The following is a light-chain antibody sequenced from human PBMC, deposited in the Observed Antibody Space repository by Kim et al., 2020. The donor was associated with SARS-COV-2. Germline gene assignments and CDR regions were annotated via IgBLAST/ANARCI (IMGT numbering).Light chain of an antibody. V-gene: IGKV3-15*01. Sequence: EIVMTQSPATLSVSPGERATLSCRASQSVSSNLAWYQQKPGQAPRLLIYGASTRATGIPARFSGSGSGTEFTLTINSLQSEDFALYYCQQYNDWPPRYTFGQGTKLEI. J-gene: IGKJ2*01. CDR2: GAS. CDR1: QSVSSN. CDR3: QQYNDWPPRYT.